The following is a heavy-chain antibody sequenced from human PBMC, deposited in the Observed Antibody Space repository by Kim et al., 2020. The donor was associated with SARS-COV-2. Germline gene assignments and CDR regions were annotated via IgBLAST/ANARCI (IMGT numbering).Heavy chain of an antibody. D-gene: IGHD3-9*01. J-gene: IGHJ3*02. CDR2: ISGDGGST. V-gene: IGHV3-43*02. CDR1: GFTFDDYA. Sequence: GGSLRLSCAASGFTFDDYAMHWVRQAPGKGLEWVSLISGDGGSTYYADSVKGRFTISRDNSKNSLYLQMNSLRTEDTALYYCYLLRETGLLLDAFDIWGQGTMVTVSS. CDR3: YLLRETGLLLDAFDI.